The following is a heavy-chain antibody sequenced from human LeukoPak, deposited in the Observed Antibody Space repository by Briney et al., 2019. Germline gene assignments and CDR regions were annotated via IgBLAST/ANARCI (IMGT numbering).Heavy chain of an antibody. CDR1: GGSFSGYY. J-gene: IGHJ6*03. Sequence: PSETLSLTCAVYGGSFSGYYWSWIRQPPGKGLEWIGEINHSGSTNYNPSLKSRVTISVDTSKSQFSLKLSSVTAADTAVYYCARGLVFYYYMDVWGKGTTVTVSS. D-gene: IGHD2-15*01. V-gene: IGHV4-34*01. CDR2: INHSGST. CDR3: ARGLVFYYYMDV.